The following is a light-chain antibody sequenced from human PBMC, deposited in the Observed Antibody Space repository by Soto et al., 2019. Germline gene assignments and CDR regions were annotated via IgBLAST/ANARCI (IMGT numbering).Light chain of an antibody. Sequence: DPQMTQSPSSLSASVGDRVTITCQASQGIAKYLHWYQQKPGKAPKILIYHASNLQTGVPSRFSGSGSGTDFTFTISSLQPEDIATYYCQQSDNLPLTFGGGTKVEI. CDR3: QQSDNLPLT. J-gene: IGKJ4*01. CDR2: HAS. CDR1: QGIAKY. V-gene: IGKV1-33*01.